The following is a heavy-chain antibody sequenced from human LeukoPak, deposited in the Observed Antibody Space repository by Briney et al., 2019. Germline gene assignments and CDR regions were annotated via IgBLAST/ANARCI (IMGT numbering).Heavy chain of an antibody. D-gene: IGHD1/OR15-1a*01. CDR1: GYTFTGYY. J-gene: IGHJ5*02. CDR3: ARVGNIAMPLRYWFDP. V-gene: IGHV1-2*02. CDR2: INPNSGGT. Sequence: ASVKVSCKASGYTFTGYYMHWVRQAPGQGLEWMGWINPNSGGTNYAQKFQGRVTMTRDTSISTAYMELSRLRSDDTAVYYCARVGNIAMPLRYWFDPWGQGTLVTVSS.